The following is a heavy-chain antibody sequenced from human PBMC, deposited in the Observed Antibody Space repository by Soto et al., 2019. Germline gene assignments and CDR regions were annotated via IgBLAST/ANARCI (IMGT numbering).Heavy chain of an antibody. J-gene: IGHJ3*02. CDR2: IIPIFGTA. D-gene: IGHD6-19*01. CDR3: AKDVYSSGWWYAFDI. CDR1: GGTFSSYA. Sequence: SVKVSCKASGGTFSSYAISWVRQAPGQGLEWMGGIIPIFGTANYAQKFQGRVTITADESTSTAYMELSSLRSEDTAVYYCAKDVYSSGWWYAFDIWGQGTMVTVSS. V-gene: IGHV1-69*13.